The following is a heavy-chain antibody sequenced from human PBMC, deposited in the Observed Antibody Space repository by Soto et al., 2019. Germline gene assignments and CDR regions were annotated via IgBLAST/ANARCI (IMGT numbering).Heavy chain of an antibody. CDR3: ARDSYYYGVDV. J-gene: IGHJ6*02. CDR2: IGTAGDT. Sequence: GGSLRLSCAASGFTFSSYDMHWVRQATGKGLEWVSAIGTAGDTYYPGSVKGRFTISRENAKNSLYLQMNSLRAGDTAVYYCARDSYYYGVDVWGQGTTVTVSS. CDR1: GFTFSSYD. V-gene: IGHV3-13*01.